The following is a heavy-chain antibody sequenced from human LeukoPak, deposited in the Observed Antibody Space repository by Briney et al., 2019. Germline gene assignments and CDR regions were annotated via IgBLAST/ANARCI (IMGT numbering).Heavy chain of an antibody. CDR2: IYRGRT. J-gene: IGHJ5*02. CDR1: GGSVSSGSYY. CDR3: AGEGEYGESYS. Sequence: SGTLSLTCTVSGGSVSSGSYYWSWIRQPPGKGLEWIGNIYRGRTRLNPSHTSRVAISLDMSKGEVSLSLTSVTAADTAIYYCAGEGEYGESYSWGQGVLVIVSA. V-gene: IGHV4-61*01. D-gene: IGHD4-17*01.